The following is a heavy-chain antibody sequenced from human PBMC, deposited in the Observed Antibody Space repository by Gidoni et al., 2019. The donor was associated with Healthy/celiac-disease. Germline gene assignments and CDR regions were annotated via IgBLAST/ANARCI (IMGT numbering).Heavy chain of an antibody. CDR1: GGYISSMSYY. D-gene: IGHD1-26*01. V-gene: IGHV4-39*01. CDR2: IYYSRRT. Sequence: QLQMQESGAGLVNPSETLSLTCTVSGGYISSMSYYCGCISQPPGTGLEWIGSIYYSRRTYYTSSLKRRVTISVDTSKNQFSLKLSSVTAEDTAVYYCASPRSGSYYYFDYWGQGTLVTVSS. CDR3: ASPRSGSYYYFDY. J-gene: IGHJ4*02.